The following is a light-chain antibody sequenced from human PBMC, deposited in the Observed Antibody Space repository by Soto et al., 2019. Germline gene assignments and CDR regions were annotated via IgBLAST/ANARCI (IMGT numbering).Light chain of an antibody. CDR3: LQYNNWPPFT. Sequence: DMVVTQSPATLSVSPGERATLSCRASQSVSSNLAWYQQKPGQTPRLLIYGASTRATGIPARFSGSGSGIEFTLTISSLQSEDFAVYYCLQYNNWPPFTFGPGTKVDIK. V-gene: IGKV3-15*01. CDR2: GAS. CDR1: QSVSSN. J-gene: IGKJ3*01.